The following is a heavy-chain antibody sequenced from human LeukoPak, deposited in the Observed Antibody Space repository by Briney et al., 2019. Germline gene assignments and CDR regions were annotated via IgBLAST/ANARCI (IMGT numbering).Heavy chain of an antibody. Sequence: GGSLRLSCAASRFTFSSYSMNWVRQAPGKGLEWVSSISSSSSYIYYADSVKGRFTISRDNAKNSLYLQMNSLRAEDTAVYYCARVRRIFGANWFDPWGQGTLVTVSS. V-gene: IGHV3-21*01. CDR3: ARVRRIFGANWFDP. D-gene: IGHD3-3*02. J-gene: IGHJ5*02. CDR2: ISSSSSYI. CDR1: RFTFSSYS.